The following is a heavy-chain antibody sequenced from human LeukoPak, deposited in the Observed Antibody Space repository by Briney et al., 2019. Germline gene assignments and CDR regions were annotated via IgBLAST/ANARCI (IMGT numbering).Heavy chain of an antibody. D-gene: IGHD3-9*01. J-gene: IGHJ4*02. V-gene: IGHV1-2*04. Sequence: ASVKVSCKASGYTFTGYYMHWVRQAPGQGLEWMGWINPNSGGTNYAQKFQGWVTMTRDTSISTAYMELSRLRSDDTAVYYCARVGRPPVMYDILTGPSPLDYWGQGALVTVSS. CDR1: GYTFTGYY. CDR3: ARVGRPPVMYDILTGPSPLDY. CDR2: INPNSGGT.